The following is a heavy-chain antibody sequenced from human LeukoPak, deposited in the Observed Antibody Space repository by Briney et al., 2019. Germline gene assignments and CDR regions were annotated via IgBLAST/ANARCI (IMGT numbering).Heavy chain of an antibody. D-gene: IGHD3-10*01. CDR1: GGSISSGDYY. CDR3: ARIGGITMVRGVPGYYFDY. Sequence: SETLSFTCTVSGGSISSGDYYWSWIRQPPGKGLEWIGYIYYSGSTYYNPSLKSRVTISVDTSKNQFSLKLSSVTAADTAVYYCARIGGITMVRGVPGYYFDYWGQGTLVTVSS. CDR2: IYYSGST. V-gene: IGHV4-30-4*01. J-gene: IGHJ4*02.